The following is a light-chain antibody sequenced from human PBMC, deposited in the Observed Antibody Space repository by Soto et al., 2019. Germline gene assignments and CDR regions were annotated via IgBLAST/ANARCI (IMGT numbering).Light chain of an antibody. CDR2: AAS. CDR3: KHSYSSPT. J-gene: IGKJ2*01. V-gene: IGKV1-39*01. CDR1: QNIFTY. Sequence: DIQVTQSPSSLSASVGDRVTITCRASQNIFTYLNWYQQRPGKAPNLLIYAASNLQSGVPSRFSGSGSGTEFTLTISSLQPEDFAIYYWKHSYSSPTFGQGTKLEIK.